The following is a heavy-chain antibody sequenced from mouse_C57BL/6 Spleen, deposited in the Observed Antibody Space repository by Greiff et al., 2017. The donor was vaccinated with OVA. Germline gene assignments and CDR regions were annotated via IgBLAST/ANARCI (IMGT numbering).Heavy chain of an antibody. CDR2: ISDGGSYT. CDR1: GFTFSSYA. D-gene: IGHD1-1*01. Sequence: EVKLVESGGGLVKPGGSLKLSCAASGFTFSSYAISWVRQTPEKRLEWVATISDGGSYTYYPDNVKGRFTISRDNAKNNLYLQMSHLKSEDTAMYYCARDYYGSSLDYWGQGTTLTVSS. V-gene: IGHV5-4*03. CDR3: ARDYYGSSLDY. J-gene: IGHJ2*01.